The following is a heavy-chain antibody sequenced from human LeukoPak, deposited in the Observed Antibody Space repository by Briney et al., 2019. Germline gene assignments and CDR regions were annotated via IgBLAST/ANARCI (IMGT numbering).Heavy chain of an antibody. Sequence: GGSLRLSCAASRFNFSRYWMNWVRQAPGKGLEWVANIKQDGSEKYYVASVEGRFTISRDNDKNFLYLEMKSLRAEDTAVYYCAKDQVYSDSSGNHYYFYYGMDVWGQGTTVTVSS. J-gene: IGHJ6*02. D-gene: IGHD3-22*01. CDR2: IKQDGSEK. CDR3: AKDQVYSDSSGNHYYFYYGMDV. V-gene: IGHV3-7*01. CDR1: RFNFSRYW.